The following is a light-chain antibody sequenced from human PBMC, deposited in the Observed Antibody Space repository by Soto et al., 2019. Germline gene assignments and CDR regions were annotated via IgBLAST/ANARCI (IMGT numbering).Light chain of an antibody. CDR2: SND. V-gene: IGLV1-47*02. CDR1: SSNIGTTF. J-gene: IGLJ1*01. Sequence: QSVLTQAPSASRTPGQRVTISCSGSSSNIGTTFVYWYQQLPGAAPKLLIYSNDQRPSGVPDRFSGSKSGISASLAISGLRSEDAGDYYCAAWDDSVSGFVFGAGTKLTVL. CDR3: AAWDDSVSGFV.